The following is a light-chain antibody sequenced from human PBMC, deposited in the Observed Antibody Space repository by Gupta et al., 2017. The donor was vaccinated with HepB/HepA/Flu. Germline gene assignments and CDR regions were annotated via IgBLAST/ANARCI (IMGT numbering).Light chain of an antibody. CDR1: SSDVGGYNH. CDR2: EVN. J-gene: IGLJ2*01. CDR3: SSYAGSNNVV. Sequence: QSALTQPPSASGSPGQAVTISCTGTSSDVGGYNHVSWYQQHPGTAPKLMIFEVNQRPSGVPARFSGSKSGNTASLTVSGLQADDEANYYCSSYAGSNNVVFGGGTKLTVL. V-gene: IGLV2-8*01.